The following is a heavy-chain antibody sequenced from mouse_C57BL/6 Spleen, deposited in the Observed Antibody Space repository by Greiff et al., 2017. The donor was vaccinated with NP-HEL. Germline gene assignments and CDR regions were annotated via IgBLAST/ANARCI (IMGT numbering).Heavy chain of an antibody. Sequence: QVQLQQPGAELVMPGASVKLSCKASGYTFTSYWMHWVKQRPGQGLEWIGEIDPSDSYTNYNQKFKGKSTLTVDKSSSTAYMQLSSLTSEDSAVYYCARSLGYDGGFAYWGQGTLVTVSA. CDR2: IDPSDSYT. CDR1: GYTFTSYW. CDR3: ARSLGYDGGFAY. J-gene: IGHJ3*01. D-gene: IGHD2-2*01. V-gene: IGHV1-69*01.